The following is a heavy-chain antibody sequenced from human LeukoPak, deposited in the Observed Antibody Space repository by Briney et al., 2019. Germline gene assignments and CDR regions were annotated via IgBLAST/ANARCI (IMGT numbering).Heavy chain of an antibody. V-gene: IGHV3-23*01. CDR3: AKEDYDFDAFDI. CDR2: ISGSGGST. J-gene: IGHJ3*02. Sequence: GGSLRLSCAASGVTFSSYAMSWVRQAPGKGLEWVSVISGSGGSTFYADSVKGRFTISRDNSKNTLYLQMNSLRAEDTAVYYCAKEDYDFDAFDIWGQGTMVTVSS. D-gene: IGHD3-22*01. CDR1: GVTFSSYA.